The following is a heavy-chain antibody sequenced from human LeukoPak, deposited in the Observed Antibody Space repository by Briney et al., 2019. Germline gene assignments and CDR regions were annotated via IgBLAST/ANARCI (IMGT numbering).Heavy chain of an antibody. Sequence: GGSLRLSCAASGFTFSGSAMHWVRQASGKGLEGVGRIRSKANSYATAYATSVKGRFTISRDDSKNPAYLQMNSLKTEDTAVYYCTRGSIVGEKGDWFDPWGQGTLVTVSS. CDR3: TRGSIVGEKGDWFDP. V-gene: IGHV3-73*01. D-gene: IGHD3-22*01. CDR2: IRSKANSYAT. J-gene: IGHJ5*02. CDR1: GFTFSGSA.